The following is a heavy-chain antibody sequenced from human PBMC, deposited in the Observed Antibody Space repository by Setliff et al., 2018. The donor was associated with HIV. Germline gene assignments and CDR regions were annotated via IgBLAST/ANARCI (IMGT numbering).Heavy chain of an antibody. D-gene: IGHD3-22*01. CDR2: INTYTGNP. V-gene: IGHV7-4-1*02. CDR1: GYTFTSYG. J-gene: IGHJ4*02. CDR3: ARDGYYYDSSGHLACYFDY. Sequence: ASVKVSCKASGYTFTSYGMNWVRQAPGQGLEWMGWINTYTGNPTYAQDSTGRFVFSLDTSVSTAYLQISSLKAEDIAVYYCARDGYYYDSSGHLACYFDYWGQGTLVTVSS.